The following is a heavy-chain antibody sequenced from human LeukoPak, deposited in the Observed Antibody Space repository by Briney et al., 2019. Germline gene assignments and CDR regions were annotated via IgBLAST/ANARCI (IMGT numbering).Heavy chain of an antibody. Sequence: GGSLRLSCEASGFTFSSHSMIWVRQSPGKRLEWVSYIGYSGSPTHYADSVKGRFTISRDNAKNSLYLQMNSLRAEDTAVYYCARDQRPLCGDSCFCAVDVWGQGTLVTVSS. J-gene: IGHJ3*01. CDR1: GFTFSSHS. D-gene: IGHD2-21*01. V-gene: IGHV3-48*01. CDR3: ARDQRPLCGDSCFCAVDV. CDR2: IGYSGSPT.